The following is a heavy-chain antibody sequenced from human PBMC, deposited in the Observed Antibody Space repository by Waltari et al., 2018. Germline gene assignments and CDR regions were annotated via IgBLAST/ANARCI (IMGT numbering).Heavy chain of an antibody. D-gene: IGHD3-10*01. J-gene: IGHJ4*02. CDR3: VRDRSGSY. Sequence: QVQLVQAGAEVKKPGASVKASCKASGYSLAGDYIHWVRQAPGQGLEWMGWIHPNNGGTNYAQNFQGRVTMTRDTSISTAYMELSSLTSDDTAMYYCVRDRSGSYWGQGTLVTVSS. CDR1: GYSLAGDY. CDR2: IHPNNGGT. V-gene: IGHV1-2*02.